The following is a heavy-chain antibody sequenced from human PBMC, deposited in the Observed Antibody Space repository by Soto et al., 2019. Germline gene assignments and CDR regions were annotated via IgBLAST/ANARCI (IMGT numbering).Heavy chain of an antibody. CDR2: IIPILGIA. D-gene: IGHD3-9*01. J-gene: IGHJ4*02. Sequence: QVQLVQSGAEVKKPGSSVKVSCKASGGTFSSYTISWVRQAPGQGLEWMGRIIPILGIANYAQKFQGRVTITEEQSTSTAYLELSSLRSEDTAVYYCASAVSDILTGYSRDYWGQGTLVTVSS. V-gene: IGHV1-69*02. CDR3: ASAVSDILTGYSRDY. CDR1: GGTFSSYT.